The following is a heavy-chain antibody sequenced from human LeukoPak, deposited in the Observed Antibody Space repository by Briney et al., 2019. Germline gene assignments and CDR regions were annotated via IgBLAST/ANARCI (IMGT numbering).Heavy chain of an antibody. D-gene: IGHD2-15*01. V-gene: IGHV3-7*01. CDR1: GFSFRAYW. CDR3: ARFGYVAAVDV. J-gene: IGHJ4*02. Sequence: TGGSLRLSCAASGFSFRAYWMTWVRQAPGTGLEWVANINPAGSETYYVDPVKGRFSISRDNAKNLVYLQMNSLRAEDTAVYHCARFGYVAAVDVWGQGTPATVSS. CDR2: INPAGSET.